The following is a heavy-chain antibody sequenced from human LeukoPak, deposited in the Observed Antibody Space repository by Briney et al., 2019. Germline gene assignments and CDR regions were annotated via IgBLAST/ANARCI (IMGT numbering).Heavy chain of an antibody. J-gene: IGHJ4*02. CDR3: ARHLSGSYSGYYFDY. CDR1: GXSFTSYC. D-gene: IGHD1-26*01. CDR2: IYPGDSHT. Sequence: PGESLKISFKGSGXSFTSYCIGWVRQMPGKGLEWMGVIYPGDSHTRYSPSFQGQVTISADKSISTAFLQWSSLKASDTAMYYCARHLSGSYSGYYFDYWGQGTLVTVSS. V-gene: IGHV5-51*01.